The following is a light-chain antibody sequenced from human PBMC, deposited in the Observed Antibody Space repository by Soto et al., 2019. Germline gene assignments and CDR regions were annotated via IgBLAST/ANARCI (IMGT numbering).Light chain of an antibody. J-gene: IGKJ2*01. CDR3: QQYNNSPGS. Sequence: EIVMTQSPATLSVSPGERATLSCRASQSVSSNLAWYQQKPGQAPRPLIYGASTRATGIPARFSGSGSGTEFTLTISSLQSEDFAVYYCQQYNNSPGSFGQGTKLEIK. V-gene: IGKV3-15*01. CDR1: QSVSSN. CDR2: GAS.